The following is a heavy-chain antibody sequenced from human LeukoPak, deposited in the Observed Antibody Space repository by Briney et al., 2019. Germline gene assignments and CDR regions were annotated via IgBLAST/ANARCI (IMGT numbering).Heavy chain of an antibody. J-gene: IGHJ3*02. CDR2: INTDGSST. D-gene: IGHD1-26*01. CDR1: GFTFSSYW. CDR3: ARVVFKGFGASI. Sequence: PGGSLKLSCAASGFTFSSYWMHWVRQAPGKGLVWVSRINTDGSSTSYADSVKGRFTISRDNAKNSLYLQMNSLRAEDTAVYYCARVVFKGFGASIWGQGAMVTVSS. V-gene: IGHV3-74*01.